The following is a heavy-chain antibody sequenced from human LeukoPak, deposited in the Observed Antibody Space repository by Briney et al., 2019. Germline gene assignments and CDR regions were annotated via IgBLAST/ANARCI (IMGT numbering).Heavy chain of an antibody. V-gene: IGHV4-4*02. J-gene: IGHJ4*02. Sequence: SETQTLTCGVSGGSVINTNWWTWVRQPPGKGLEWIGEVHLDGRTNYNPSLESRLTMSVDVSENQVSLKLTSVTAADTAVYYCAREGGFYRPLDYSGQGTLVTVSS. CDR2: VHLDGRT. D-gene: IGHD3-3*01. CDR3: AREGGFYRPLDY. CDR1: GGSVINTNW.